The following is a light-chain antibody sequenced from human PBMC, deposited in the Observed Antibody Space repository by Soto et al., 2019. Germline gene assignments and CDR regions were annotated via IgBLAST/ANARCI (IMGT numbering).Light chain of an antibody. Sequence: DIVMTQSPDSLAVSLGERATISCKSSQSLLFSSNNKTYLAWYQHRPGQSPKMLIFWASARKSGVPERFSGSGSETDFTLTISGLQPEDAAVYYCQQYYSDFFTFGQGTRLEIK. CDR3: QQYYSDFFT. CDR1: QSLLFSSNNKTY. V-gene: IGKV4-1*01. CDR2: WAS. J-gene: IGKJ2*01.